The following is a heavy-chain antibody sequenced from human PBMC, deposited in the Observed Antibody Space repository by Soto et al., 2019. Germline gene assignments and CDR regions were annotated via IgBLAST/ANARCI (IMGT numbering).Heavy chain of an antibody. V-gene: IGHV3-64*01. CDR3: ARTKRVRYFDWLLGRGGMDV. J-gene: IGHJ6*02. CDR2: ISSNGGST. D-gene: IGHD3-9*01. Sequence: EVQLVESGGGLVQPGGSLRLSCAASGFTFSSYAMHWVRQAPGKGLEYVSAISSNGGSTYYANSVKGRFTISRDNSKNTLYLQMGSLRAEDMAVYYCARTKRVRYFDWLLGRGGMDVWGQGTTVTVSS. CDR1: GFTFSSYA.